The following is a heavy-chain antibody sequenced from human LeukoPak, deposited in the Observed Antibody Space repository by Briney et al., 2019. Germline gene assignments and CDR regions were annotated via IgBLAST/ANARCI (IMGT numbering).Heavy chain of an antibody. CDR2: IYYSGST. CDR1: GGSISSSSYY. CDR3: ARMGLKYYFDY. Sequence: PSETLSLTCTVSGGSISSSSYYWGWIRQPPGKGLEWIGSIYYSGSTYYNPSLKSRVTISVDTSKNQFSLKLSSVTAEDTAVYYCARMGLKYYFDYWGQGTLVTVSS. J-gene: IGHJ4*02. V-gene: IGHV4-39*07.